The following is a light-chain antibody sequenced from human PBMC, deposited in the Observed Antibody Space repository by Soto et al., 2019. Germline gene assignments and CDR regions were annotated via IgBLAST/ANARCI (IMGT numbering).Light chain of an antibody. CDR2: DAS. J-gene: IGKJ4*01. Sequence: EIVLTQSPATLSLSPGERATLSCRASQSVSSYLAWYQQKPGQAPRLLIYDASNRATGIPARFSGSGSGTDFTLSISSLEPEDLAVYYCQQRSNWPPTFGGGTKVESK. V-gene: IGKV3-11*01. CDR1: QSVSSY. CDR3: QQRSNWPPT.